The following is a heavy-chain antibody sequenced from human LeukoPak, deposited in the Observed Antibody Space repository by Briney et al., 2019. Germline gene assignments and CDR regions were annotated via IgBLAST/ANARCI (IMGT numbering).Heavy chain of an antibody. D-gene: IGHD3-10*01. CDR3: ARDRVSGLLWFGELFTYYYYMDV. Sequence: SETLSLTCTVSGGSISSYYWSWIRQPPGKGLEWIGYIYYSGSTNYNPSLKSRVTMSVDTSKNQFSLKLSSVTAADTAVYYCARDRVSGLLWFGELFTYYYYMDVWGKGTTVTISS. V-gene: IGHV4-59*12. J-gene: IGHJ6*03. CDR2: IYYSGST. CDR1: GGSISSYY.